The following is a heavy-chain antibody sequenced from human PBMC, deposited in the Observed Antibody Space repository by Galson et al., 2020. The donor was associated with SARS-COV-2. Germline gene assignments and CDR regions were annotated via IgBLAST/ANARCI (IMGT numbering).Heavy chain of an antibody. Sequence: GESLKIPCAASGFTFSDYYLSWIRQAPGKGLEWVSYISSSSSYKNHADPVKGRITISRDNAKNSLDLQMNSLRAEDTAVYYCARDPTDSGSWYAGLWFDPWGQGTLVTVSS. CDR3: ARDPTDSGSWYAGLWFDP. V-gene: IGHV3-11*06. CDR1: GFTFSDYY. J-gene: IGHJ5*02. D-gene: IGHD6-13*01. CDR2: ISSSSSYK.